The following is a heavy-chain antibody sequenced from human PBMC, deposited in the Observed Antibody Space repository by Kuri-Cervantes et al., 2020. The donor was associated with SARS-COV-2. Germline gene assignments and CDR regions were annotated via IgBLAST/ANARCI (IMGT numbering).Heavy chain of an antibody. D-gene: IGHD3-22*01. V-gene: IGHV1-2*02. CDR3: ARVWYYYDSSGPPWYYYYGMDV. Sequence: ASVKVSCKASGYTFTGYYMHWVRQAPGQGLEWMGWINPNSGGTNYAQKFQGRVTITADKSTSTAYMELSSLRSEDTAVYYCARVWYYYDSSGPPWYYYYGMDVWGQGTTVTVSS. CDR1: GYTFTGYY. CDR2: INPNSGGT. J-gene: IGHJ6*02.